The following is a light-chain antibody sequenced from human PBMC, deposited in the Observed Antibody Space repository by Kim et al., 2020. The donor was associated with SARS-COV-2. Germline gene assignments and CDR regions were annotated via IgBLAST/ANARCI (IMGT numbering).Light chain of an antibody. CDR1: SSNIGNNY. V-gene: IGLV1-51*01. Sequence: QSVLTQPPSVSAAPGQKVTISCSGRSSNIGNNYVSWYQQLPGTAPKLLIYAHNKRPSGIPYRFSGSKSGTSATLGITGLQTGDEADYYCGTWDSSLNGYVFGTGTKVTVL. J-gene: IGLJ1*01. CDR2: AHN. CDR3: GTWDSSLNGYV.